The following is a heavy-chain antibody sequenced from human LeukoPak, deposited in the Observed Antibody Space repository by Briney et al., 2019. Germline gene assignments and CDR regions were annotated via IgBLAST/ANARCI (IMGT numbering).Heavy chain of an antibody. Sequence: SETLSLTCTVSGGSVNSGTYYWSWIRQPPGKGLEWIGNIYYSGSAYYNPSLKSRVTMSVDTSKNQFSLKLSSVTAADTAVYYCARKPIVNSAWYYFDYWGQGTLVTVSS. CDR3: ARKPIVNSAWYYFDY. V-gene: IGHV4-39*07. D-gene: IGHD3-22*01. CDR1: GGSVNSGTYY. CDR2: IYYSGSA. J-gene: IGHJ4*02.